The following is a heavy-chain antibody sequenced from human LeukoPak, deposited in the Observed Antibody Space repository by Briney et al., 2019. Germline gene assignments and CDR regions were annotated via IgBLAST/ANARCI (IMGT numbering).Heavy chain of an antibody. CDR1: GFTFSSYE. V-gene: IGHV3-48*03. CDR3: AKFPGYYDSSGYYPIDP. CDR2: ISSSGSTI. Sequence: PGGSLRLSCAASGFTFSSYEMNWVRQAPGKGLEWVSYISSSGSTIYYADSVKGRFTISRDNAKSSLYLQMNSLRAEDTAVYYCAKFPGYYDSSGYYPIDPWGQGTLVTVSS. J-gene: IGHJ5*02. D-gene: IGHD3-22*01.